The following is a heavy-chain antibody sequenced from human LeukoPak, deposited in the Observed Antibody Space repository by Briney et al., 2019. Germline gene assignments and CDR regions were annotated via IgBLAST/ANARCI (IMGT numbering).Heavy chain of an antibody. Sequence: GASVKFSCKASGYTFTSYGISWVRQAPGQGLEWIGWISAYNGNTNYAQKLQGRVTMTTDTSTSTAYMELRSLRSDDTAVYYCARDHSSGWYGKFDYWGQGTLVTVSS. CDR3: ARDHSSGWYGKFDY. V-gene: IGHV1-18*01. J-gene: IGHJ4*02. CDR2: ISAYNGNT. CDR1: GYTFTSYG. D-gene: IGHD6-19*01.